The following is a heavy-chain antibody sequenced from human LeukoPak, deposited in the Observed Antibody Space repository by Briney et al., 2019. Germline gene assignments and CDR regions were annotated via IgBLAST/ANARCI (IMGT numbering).Heavy chain of an antibody. D-gene: IGHD1-7*01. CDR1: GGTFSSYA. Sequence: ASVKVSCKASGGTFSSYAISWVRQAPGQGLEWMGGIIPIFGTANYAQKFQGRVTITTDESTSTAYMELSSLRSEDTAVYYCTELAGAKFDYWGQGTLVTVSS. J-gene: IGHJ4*02. CDR2: IIPIFGTA. V-gene: IGHV1-69*05. CDR3: TELAGAKFDY.